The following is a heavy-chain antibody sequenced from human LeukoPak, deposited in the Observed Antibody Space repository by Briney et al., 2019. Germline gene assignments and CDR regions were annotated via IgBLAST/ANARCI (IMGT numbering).Heavy chain of an antibody. CDR3: ARYHCSSTSCSSDAGFDP. CDR1: GYTFTSYG. J-gene: IGHJ5*02. V-gene: IGHV1-18*01. CDR2: ISAYNGNT. D-gene: IGHD2-2*01. Sequence: ASVKVSCKASGYTFTSYGISLVRQAPGQGLEWMGWISAYNGNTNYAQKLQGRVTMTTDTSTSTAYMELRSLRSDDTAVYYCARYHCSSTSCSSDAGFDPWGQGTLVTVSS.